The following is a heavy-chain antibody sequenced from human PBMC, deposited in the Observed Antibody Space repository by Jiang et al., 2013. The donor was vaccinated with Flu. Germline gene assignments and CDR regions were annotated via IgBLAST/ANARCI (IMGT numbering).Heavy chain of an antibody. CDR2: SGSGGST. V-gene: IGHV3-23*01. CDR3: SGEKSDYGDYAYAEYFQH. J-gene: IGHJ1*01. D-gene: IGHD4-17*01. Sequence: SGSGGSTYYADSVKGRFTISRDNSKNTLYLQMNSLRAEDTAVYYCSGEKSDYGDYAYAEYFQHWGQGTLVTVSS.